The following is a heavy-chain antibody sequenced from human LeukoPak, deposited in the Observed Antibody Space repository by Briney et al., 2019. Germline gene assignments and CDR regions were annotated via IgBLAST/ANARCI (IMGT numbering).Heavy chain of an antibody. Sequence: SXTLSLTCTVSGGSISSYYWSWIRQPPGKGLEWIGYIYYSGSTNYNPSLKRRVTITVDKSKKKFSLKLSSVTAADTAVYYCARGGYDILTGYSPWGQGTLVTVSS. CDR2: IYYSGST. CDR1: GGSISSYY. V-gene: IGHV4-59*01. CDR3: ARGGYDILTGYSP. D-gene: IGHD3-9*01. J-gene: IGHJ5*02.